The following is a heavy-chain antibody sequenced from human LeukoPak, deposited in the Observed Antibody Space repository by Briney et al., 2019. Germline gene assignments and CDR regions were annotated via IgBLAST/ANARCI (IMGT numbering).Heavy chain of an antibody. CDR2: VSSSGSAF. CDR3: ARSARLMKGVVEVTALDD. Sequence: QAGGSLRPSCAASGFTFSRYEMNWVRQAPGKWLEWIAYVSSSGSAFSYADSVKGRFTIARDNAKNSVYLEMNSLRADDTAVYYCARSARLMKGVVEVTALDDWGQGTLVTVSS. J-gene: IGHJ4*02. CDR1: GFTFSRYE. D-gene: IGHD3-3*01. V-gene: IGHV3-48*03.